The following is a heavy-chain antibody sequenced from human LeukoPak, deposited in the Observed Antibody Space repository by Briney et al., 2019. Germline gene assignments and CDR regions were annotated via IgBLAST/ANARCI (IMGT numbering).Heavy chain of an antibody. Sequence: GGSVRLSCAASGFTFNAFGMNWVRQAPGKGLEWVSYIGTTSGAIYYADSVKGRFTISRDSAKNSLYLRMNSLRAEDTAVYYCARDRERHCSGGSCSTDYWGQGTLVTVSS. V-gene: IGHV3-48*01. J-gene: IGHJ4*02. CDR2: IGTTSGAI. CDR1: GFTFNAFG. D-gene: IGHD2-15*01. CDR3: ARDRERHCSGGSCSTDY.